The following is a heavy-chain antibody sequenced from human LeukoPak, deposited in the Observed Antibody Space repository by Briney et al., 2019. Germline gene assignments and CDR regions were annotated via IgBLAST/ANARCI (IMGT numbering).Heavy chain of an antibody. CDR3: ARGPIYLWIYYGMDV. CDR1: GFSFGDHA. CDR2: IRSEAYGQTT. J-gene: IGHJ6*02. D-gene: IGHD3-9*01. Sequence: GGSLRLSCTASGFSFGDHAMTWVRQAPGKGLEWVSFIRSEAYGQTTEYAASVKDRFTISRDNSKGIVYLQMNSLKTEDTAKYYCARGPIYLWIYYGMDVWGQATTVIVSS. V-gene: IGHV3-49*04.